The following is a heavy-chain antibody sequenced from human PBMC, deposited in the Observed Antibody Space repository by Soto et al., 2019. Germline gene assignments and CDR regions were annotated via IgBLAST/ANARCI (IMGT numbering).Heavy chain of an antibody. D-gene: IGHD2-2*01. J-gene: IGHJ6*02. CDR2: ISGSGGST. CDR1: GFTFSSYA. Sequence: GGSLRLSCAASGFTFSSYAMSWVRQAPGKGLDWVSAISGSGGSTYYADSVKGRFTISRDNSKNTLYLQMNSLRAEDTAVYYWAKNLVVPAALPYYYYGMDVWGQGTTVTVSS. CDR3: AKNLVVPAALPYYYYGMDV. V-gene: IGHV3-23*01.